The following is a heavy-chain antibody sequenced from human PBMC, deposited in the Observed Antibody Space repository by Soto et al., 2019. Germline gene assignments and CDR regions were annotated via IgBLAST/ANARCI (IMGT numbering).Heavy chain of an antibody. D-gene: IGHD6-6*01. CDR2: INHSGST. CDR1: GGSFSGYY. CDR3: ARVGIAARPFDY. J-gene: IGHJ4*02. Sequence: SETLSLTCAVYGGSFSGYYWSWIRQPPGKGLEWIGEINHSGSTNYNPSLKSRVTISVDTSKNQFSLKLSSVTAADTAVYYCARVGIAARPFDYWGQGTLVTVSS. V-gene: IGHV4-34*01.